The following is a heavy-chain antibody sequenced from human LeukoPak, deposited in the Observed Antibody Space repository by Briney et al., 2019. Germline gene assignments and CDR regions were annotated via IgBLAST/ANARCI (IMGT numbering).Heavy chain of an antibody. CDR2: MNPGSGDT. Sequence: ASVKVSCKASGYTFTTYDMTWVRQATGQGLEWMGWMNPGSGDTAYAQKFQDRVTMTRDTSISTAYMELSSLESEDAAIYYCARGLGDYNTDWFPVSGYWGQGTLVTVSS. J-gene: IGHJ4*02. CDR1: GYTFTTYD. V-gene: IGHV1-8*01. D-gene: IGHD3-9*01. CDR3: ARGLGDYNTDWFPVSGY.